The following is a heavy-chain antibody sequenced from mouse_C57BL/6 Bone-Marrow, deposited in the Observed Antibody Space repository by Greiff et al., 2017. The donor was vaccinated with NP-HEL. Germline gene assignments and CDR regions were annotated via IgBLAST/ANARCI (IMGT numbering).Heavy chain of an antibody. CDR3: ARDDYDENWYFDV. V-gene: IGHV1-69*01. CDR2: IDPSDSYT. J-gene: IGHJ1*03. D-gene: IGHD2-4*01. Sequence: VQLQQSGAELVMPGASVKLSCKASGYTFTSYWMHWVKQRPGQGLEWIGEIDPSDSYTNYNQKFKGKSTLTVDKSSITAYMQLSSLTSEDSAVYYCARDDYDENWYFDVWGTGTTVTVSS. CDR1: GYTFTSYW.